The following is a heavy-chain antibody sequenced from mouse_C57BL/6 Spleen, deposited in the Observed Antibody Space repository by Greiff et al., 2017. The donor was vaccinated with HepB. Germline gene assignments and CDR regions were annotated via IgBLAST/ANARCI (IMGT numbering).Heavy chain of an antibody. Sequence: QVQLKESGPELVKPGASVKISCKASGYSFTSYYIHWVKQRPGQGLEWIGWIYPGSGNTKYNEKFKGKATLTADTSSSTAYMQLSSLTSEDSAVYYCARSGYYYGSSSYYFDYWGQGTTLTVSS. CDR1: GYSFTSYY. J-gene: IGHJ2*01. V-gene: IGHV1-66*01. CDR3: ARSGYYYGSSSYYFDY. D-gene: IGHD1-1*01. CDR2: IYPGSGNT.